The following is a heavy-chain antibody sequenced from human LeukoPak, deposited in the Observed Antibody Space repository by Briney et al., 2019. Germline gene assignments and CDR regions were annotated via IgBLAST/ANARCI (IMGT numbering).Heavy chain of an antibody. J-gene: IGHJ4*02. V-gene: IGHV4-4*02. CDR3: AGERSGRPNHFDY. CDR1: GGSISSSNW. Sequence: SETLSLTCAVSGGSISSSNWWSWVRQPPGKGLEWIGEIYHSGSTNYNPSLKSRVTISVDKSKNQFSLKLSSVTAADTAVYYCAGERSGRPNHFDYWGQGTLVTVSS. D-gene: IGHD1-26*01. CDR2: IYHSGST.